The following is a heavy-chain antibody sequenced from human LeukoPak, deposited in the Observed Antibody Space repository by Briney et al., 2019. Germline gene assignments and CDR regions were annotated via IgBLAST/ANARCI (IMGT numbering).Heavy chain of an antibody. V-gene: IGHV4-34*01. J-gene: IGHJ4*02. Sequence: SETLSLTCAVHGGSFSGYYWSWIRQPPGKGLEWIGEINHSGSTNYNPSLKSRVTISVDTSKNQFSLKLSSVTAADTAVYYCASYYGSGSYSAYWGQGTLVTVSS. D-gene: IGHD3-10*01. CDR2: INHSGST. CDR1: GGSFSGYY. CDR3: ASYYGSGSYSAY.